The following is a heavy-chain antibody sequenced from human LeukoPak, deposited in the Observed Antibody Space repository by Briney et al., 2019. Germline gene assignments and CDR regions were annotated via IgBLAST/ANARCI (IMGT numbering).Heavy chain of an antibody. CDR3: ARGVCSGGSCYSDY. V-gene: IGHV1-3*03. Sequence: ASVKVSCKASGYTFTSYAMHWVRQAPGQRLEWMGWINAGNGNTKYSQEFQGRVTITRDTSASTAYMELSSLRSEDMAVYYCARGVCSGGSCYSDYWGQGTLVTVSS. CDR1: GYTFTSYA. D-gene: IGHD2-15*01. J-gene: IGHJ4*02. CDR2: INAGNGNT.